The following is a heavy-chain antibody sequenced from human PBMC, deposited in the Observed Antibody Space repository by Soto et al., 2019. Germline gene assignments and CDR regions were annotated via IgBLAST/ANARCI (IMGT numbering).Heavy chain of an antibody. CDR1: GFTFSLYA. Sequence: EVQLSESGGDLVRPGGSLRLSCAASGFTFSLYAMSWVRQAPGKGLEWVSAISAGADYTYFADPVKGRFTLSRDNSKNTLYLQMNSLRVDDTAVYYCARGARQEVVWGWFDPWGQGTLVTVSS. D-gene: IGHD3-16*01. V-gene: IGHV3-23*01. CDR2: ISAGADYT. CDR3: ARGARQEVVWGWFDP. J-gene: IGHJ5*02.